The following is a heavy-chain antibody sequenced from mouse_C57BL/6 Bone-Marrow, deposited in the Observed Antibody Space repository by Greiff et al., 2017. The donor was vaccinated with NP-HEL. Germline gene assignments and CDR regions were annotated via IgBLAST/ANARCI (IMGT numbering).Heavy chain of an antibody. Sequence: QVQLQQPGAELVKPGASVKLSCKASGYTFTSYWMHWVKQRPGQGLEWIGMIHPNSGSTNYNEKFKSKATLTVDKSSSTAYMQLSSLKSEDSAVYYCARSGYYGSSPSYWYFDVWGTGTTVTVSS. CDR1: GYTFTSYW. D-gene: IGHD1-1*01. CDR2: IHPNSGST. V-gene: IGHV1-64*01. J-gene: IGHJ1*03. CDR3: ARSGYYGSSPSYWYFDV.